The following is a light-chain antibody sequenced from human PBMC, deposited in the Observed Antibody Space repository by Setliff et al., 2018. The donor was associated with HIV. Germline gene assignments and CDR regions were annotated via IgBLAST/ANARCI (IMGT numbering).Light chain of an antibody. CDR2: DDS. Sequence: SYELAQPPSVSVAPGKTATITCGGNNIGRKSVHWYQQKPGQAPVLVVYDDSDRPSGIPERFSGSNSGNTATLSITRVEAGDEADYYCQVWDSNSASWVFGGGTQLTV. V-gene: IGLV3-21*03. CDR3: QVWDSNSASWV. CDR1: NIGRKS. J-gene: IGLJ2*01.